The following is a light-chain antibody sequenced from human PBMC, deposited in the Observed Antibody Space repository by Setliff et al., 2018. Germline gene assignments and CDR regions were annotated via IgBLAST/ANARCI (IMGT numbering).Light chain of an antibody. CDR1: SSDIGAFNY. V-gene: IGLV2-14*03. CDR2: DVT. J-gene: IGLJ2*01. CDR3: TSHASGSTYVV. Sequence: QSALTQPASVSGSPGQSITISCTGSSSDIGAFNYVSWYQKNPRQAPKLMIYDVTKRPSGVSDRFSGSKSGNTASLTISGLQAGDEADYFCTSHASGSTYVVFGGETKVTVL.